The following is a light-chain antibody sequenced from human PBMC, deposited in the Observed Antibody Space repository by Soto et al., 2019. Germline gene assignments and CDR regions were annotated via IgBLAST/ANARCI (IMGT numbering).Light chain of an antibody. Sequence: ALTQPPSASGTPGQRVTISCSGSSSNIGTNYVYWYKQLPGTAPKLLIYCNDQRPSGVPDRLSGSKSGTSASLAISGLRSEDEADYYCATRDNSLSRWVFGGGTKVTVL. V-gene: IGLV1-47*02. CDR1: SSNIGTNY. CDR2: CND. J-gene: IGLJ3*02. CDR3: ATRDNSLSRWV.